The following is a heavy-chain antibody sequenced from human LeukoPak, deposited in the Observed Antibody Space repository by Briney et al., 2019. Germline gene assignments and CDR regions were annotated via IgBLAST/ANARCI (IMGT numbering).Heavy chain of an antibody. CDR3: ASKQWLVSDFDY. CDR2: ISNSSSTI. Sequence: GGSLRLSCAASGFTFSSYSMNWVRQTPGKGLEWISYISNSSSTIYYADSVKGRFTISRDNAKNSLYLQMNSLRAEDTAVYYCASKQWLVSDFDYWGQGTLVTVSS. J-gene: IGHJ4*02. V-gene: IGHV3-48*01. CDR1: GFTFSSYS. D-gene: IGHD6-19*01.